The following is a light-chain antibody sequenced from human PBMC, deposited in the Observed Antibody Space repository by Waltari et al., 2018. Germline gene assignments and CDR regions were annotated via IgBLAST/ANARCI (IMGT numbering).Light chain of an antibody. V-gene: IGKV4-1*01. CDR3: QQYGSSPFT. Sequence: DIVMTQSPDSLAVSLGERATINRKSSQSVLYSSNNKNYLAWYQEKPGQPPKLLIYWASTRESGVPDRFSGSGSGTDFTLSISRLEPEDFAVYYCQQYGSSPFTFGPGTKVDIK. CDR1: QSVLYSSNNKNY. J-gene: IGKJ3*01. CDR2: WAS.